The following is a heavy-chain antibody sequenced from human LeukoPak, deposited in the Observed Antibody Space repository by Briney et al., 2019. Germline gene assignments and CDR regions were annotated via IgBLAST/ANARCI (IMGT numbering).Heavy chain of an antibody. D-gene: IGHD1-7*01. CDR2: IYTSGST. CDR3: AREAKELYYYYYYMDV. CDR1: GGSISSYY. J-gene: IGHJ6*03. Sequence: SETLSLTCTVYGGSISSYYWIWIRQPAGKGLEWIGRIYTSGSTNYNPSLKSRVTMAVDTSKNQFSLKLSSVTAADTAVYYCAREAKELYYYYYYMDVWRKGTTVTVSS. V-gene: IGHV4-4*07.